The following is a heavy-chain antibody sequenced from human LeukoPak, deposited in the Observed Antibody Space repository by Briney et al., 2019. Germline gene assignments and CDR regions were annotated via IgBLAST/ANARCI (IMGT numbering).Heavy chain of an antibody. CDR3: AKEGPVYDFWSGDANAFDI. Sequence: PGGSLRLSCAASGFTFSDYYMSWIRQAPGKGLEWVSYISSSGSTIYYADSVKCRFTISRDNAKNSLYLQMNSLRAEDTAVYYCAKEGPVYDFWSGDANAFDIWGQGTMVTVSS. J-gene: IGHJ3*02. V-gene: IGHV3-11*04. D-gene: IGHD3-3*01. CDR2: ISSSGSTI. CDR1: GFTFSDYY.